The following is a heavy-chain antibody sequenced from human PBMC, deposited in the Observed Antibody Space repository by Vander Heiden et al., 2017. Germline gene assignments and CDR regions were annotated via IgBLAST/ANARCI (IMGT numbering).Heavy chain of an antibody. CDR2: FDPDDGET. V-gene: IGHV1-24*01. D-gene: IGHD3-22*01. Sequence: QVPLVQAGAEVRKPGASVKVSCKVSGYILTELSMHWGRQAPGKGLEWMGGFDPDDGETIYAQNLQGRVTTTEDTSTNTAYMELSSLRSEDTAVYYCATLPYFYDSSTYGSFDFWGQGTLVTVSS. CDR3: ATLPYFYDSSTYGSFDF. CDR1: GYILTELS. J-gene: IGHJ4*02.